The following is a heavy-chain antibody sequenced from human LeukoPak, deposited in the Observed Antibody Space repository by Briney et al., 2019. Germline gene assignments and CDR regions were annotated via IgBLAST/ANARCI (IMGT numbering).Heavy chain of an antibody. J-gene: IGHJ1*01. D-gene: IGHD6-19*01. CDR2: INPSDGST. V-gene: IGHV1-46*01. CDR3: ASGYSSGWARGYFQH. CDR1: GYTFTSYY. Sequence: ASVKVSCKASGYTFTSYYMHWVRQAPGQGLEWMGIINPSDGSTSHAQKFQGRVTITADKSTSTAYMELSSLRSEDTAVYYCASGYSSGWARGYFQHWGQGTLVTVSS.